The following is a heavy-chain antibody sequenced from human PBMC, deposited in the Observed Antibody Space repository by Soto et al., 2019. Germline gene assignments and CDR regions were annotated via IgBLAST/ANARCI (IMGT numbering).Heavy chain of an antibody. CDR1: GYTFTNYY. CDR2: IKPSGSSA. Sequence: ASVKVSCKASGYTFTNYYMHWVRQAPGQGPEWMGVIKPSGSSATYAQKFQGRVTMTRDTSTTTDYMELRSLRSDDAAMYYCAREATNYSGMDVWGQGTTVTVSS. CDR3: AREATNYSGMDV. V-gene: IGHV1-46*01. D-gene: IGHD3-10*01. J-gene: IGHJ6*02.